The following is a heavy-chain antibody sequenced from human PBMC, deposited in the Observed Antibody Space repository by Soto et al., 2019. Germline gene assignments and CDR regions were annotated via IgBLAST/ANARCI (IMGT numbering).Heavy chain of an antibody. CDR3: ARDRCSSTSCYSGVWFDP. Sequence: SQTLSLTCAISGDSVSSNSAAWNWIRQSPSRGLEWLGRTYYRSKWYNDYAVSVKSRITINPDTSKNQFPLQLNSVTPEDTAVYYCARDRCSSTSCYSGVWFDPWGQGTLVTVSS. V-gene: IGHV6-1*01. D-gene: IGHD2-2*01. CDR1: GDSVSSNSAA. J-gene: IGHJ5*02. CDR2: TYYRSKWYN.